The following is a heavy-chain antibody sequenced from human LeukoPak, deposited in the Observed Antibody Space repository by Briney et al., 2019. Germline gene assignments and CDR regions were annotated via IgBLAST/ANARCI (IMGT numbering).Heavy chain of an antibody. CDR3: ARDRYYCTNGVCSNPFDY. CDR1: GFTFSRNW. Sequence: GGSLRLSCAASGFTFSRNWMSWVRQAPGKGLEWVANIKQDGSEKYYMDSVKGRFTISRDNAKNSLYLQMNSLRAEDTAVYYCARDRYYCTNGVCSNPFDYWGQGTLVTVSS. J-gene: IGHJ4*02. D-gene: IGHD2-8*01. CDR2: IKQDGSEK. V-gene: IGHV3-7*01.